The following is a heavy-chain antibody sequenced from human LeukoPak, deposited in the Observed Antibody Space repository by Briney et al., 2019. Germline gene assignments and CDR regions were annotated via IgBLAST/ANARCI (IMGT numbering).Heavy chain of an antibody. CDR1: GGSISSYY. Sequence: SETLSLTCTVSGGSISSYYWSWIRQPPGKGLEWIGYIYYSGSTNYNPSLKSRVTISVDTSKNQFSLKLSSVTAADTAVYYCARVRWLRLYYYYYYMDVWGKGTTVTISS. CDR2: IYYSGST. D-gene: IGHD5-12*01. CDR3: ARVRWLRLYYYYYYMDV. V-gene: IGHV4-59*01. J-gene: IGHJ6*03.